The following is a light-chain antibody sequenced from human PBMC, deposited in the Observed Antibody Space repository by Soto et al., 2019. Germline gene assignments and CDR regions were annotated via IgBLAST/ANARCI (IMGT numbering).Light chain of an antibody. CDR1: QTVLYSSNDKNY. J-gene: IGKJ3*01. CDR2: WAS. Sequence: DIVMTQSPDSLAVSLGERATINCKSSQTVLYSSNDKNYLAWYQQKPGQFPKLLIYWASIRESGVPDRFSGSGSGTDFTLTISSLQAEDVAVYCCLHYYTPPFTFGPGTKVDIK. CDR3: LHYYTPPFT. V-gene: IGKV4-1*01.